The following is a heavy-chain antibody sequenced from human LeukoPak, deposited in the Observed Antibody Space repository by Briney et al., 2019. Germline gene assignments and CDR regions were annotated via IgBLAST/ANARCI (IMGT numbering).Heavy chain of an antibody. D-gene: IGHD4-23*01. J-gene: IGHJ4*02. CDR3: ARGIFRLYGGDY. Sequence: ASVKVSCKASGYTFTSYDINWVRQATGQGLEWMGWMNPNSGNTGYAQKFQGRVTMTRDTSTSTVYMELSSLRSEDTAVYYCARGIFRLYGGDYWGQGTLVTVSS. CDR2: MNPNSGNT. V-gene: IGHV1-8*02. CDR1: GYTFTSYD.